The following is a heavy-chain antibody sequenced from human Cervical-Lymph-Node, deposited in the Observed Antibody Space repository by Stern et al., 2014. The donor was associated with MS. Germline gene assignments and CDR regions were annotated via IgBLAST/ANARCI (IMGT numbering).Heavy chain of an antibody. D-gene: IGHD6-13*01. CDR3: ASLIYSSSWVPFQH. J-gene: IGHJ1*01. V-gene: IGHV1-69*01. CDR2: IIPIFGTA. Sequence: VQLVESGDEVKKPGSSVKVSCKASGGTFSSYAISWVRQAPGQGLEWMGGIIPIFGTANYAQKFQGRVTITADESTSTAYMELSSLKSEDTAVYYCASLIYSSSWVPFQHWGQGTLVTVSS. CDR1: GGTFSSYA.